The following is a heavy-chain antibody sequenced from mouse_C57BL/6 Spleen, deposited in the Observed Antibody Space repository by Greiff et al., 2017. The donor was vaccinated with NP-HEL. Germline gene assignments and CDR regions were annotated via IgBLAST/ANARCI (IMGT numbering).Heavy chain of an antibody. CDR2: ISDGGSYT. J-gene: IGHJ4*01. Sequence: EVQGVESGGGLVKPGGSLKLSCAASGFTFSSYAMSWVRQTPEKRLEWVATISDGGSYTYYPDNVKGRFTISRDNAKNNLYLQMSHLKSEDTAMYDCARGNGKDAMDYWGQGTSVTVSS. CDR1: GFTFSSYA. D-gene: IGHD1-1*01. V-gene: IGHV5-4*01. CDR3: ARGNGKDAMDY.